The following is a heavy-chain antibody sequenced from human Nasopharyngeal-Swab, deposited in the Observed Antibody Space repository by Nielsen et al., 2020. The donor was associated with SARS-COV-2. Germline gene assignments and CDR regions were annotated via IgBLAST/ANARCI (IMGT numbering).Heavy chain of an antibody. Sequence: SQTLSLTCAISGDSVSSNSAAWNWIRPSPSRGLEWLGRTYYGSKWYNDYAVSVKSRITINPDTSKNQFSLQLNSVTPEDTAVYYCAREWENWNGDWFDPWGQGTLVTVSS. V-gene: IGHV6-1*01. D-gene: IGHD1-1*01. CDR2: TYYGSKWYN. CDR3: AREWENWNGDWFDP. CDR1: GDSVSSNSAA. J-gene: IGHJ5*02.